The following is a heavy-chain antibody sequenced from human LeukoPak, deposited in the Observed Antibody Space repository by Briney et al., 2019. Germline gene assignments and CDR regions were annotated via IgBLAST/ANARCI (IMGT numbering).Heavy chain of an antibody. CDR2: VYTSGGT. V-gene: IGHV4-4*07. D-gene: IGHD6-19*01. CDR1: GGSLRTYY. J-gene: IGHJ4*02. Sequence: SETLSLTCSVSGGSLRTYYWSWIRQPAGKGLEWIGRVYTSGGTDYNPSRKSRVTMSVDTFRNQFALKLSSVAAADTAVYYCARGGSGWPNYCDYWGKGALVTVSS. CDR3: ARGGSGWPNYCDY.